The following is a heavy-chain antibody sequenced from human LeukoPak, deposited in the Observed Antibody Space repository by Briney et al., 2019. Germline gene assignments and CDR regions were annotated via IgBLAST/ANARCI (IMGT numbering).Heavy chain of an antibody. V-gene: IGHV1-2*02. CDR3: ARVPRRRLLGSGELDY. CDR2: INPNSGGT. D-gene: IGHD3-10*01. Sequence: GASVKVSCKASGYTFTGYYMHWVRQAPGQGLEWMGWINPNSGGTNYAQKFQGRVTMTRDTSISTAYMELSRLRSDDTSVYYCARVPRRRLLGSGELDYWGQGPLVTVSS. CDR1: GYTFTGYY. J-gene: IGHJ4*02.